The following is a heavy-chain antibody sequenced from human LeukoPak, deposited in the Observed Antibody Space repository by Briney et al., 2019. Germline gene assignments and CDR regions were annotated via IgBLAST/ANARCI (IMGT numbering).Heavy chain of an antibody. CDR3: ARDPRPNYVSGAFDI. D-gene: IGHD3-16*01. Sequence: ASVKVSCKASGYTFTSYYMHWVRQAPGQGLEWMGIINLSGGSTSYAQKFQGRVTMTRDTSTSTVYMELSSLRSEDTAVYYCARDPRPNYVSGAFDIWGQGTMVTVSS. CDR1: GYTFTSYY. CDR2: INLSGGST. V-gene: IGHV1-46*01. J-gene: IGHJ3*02.